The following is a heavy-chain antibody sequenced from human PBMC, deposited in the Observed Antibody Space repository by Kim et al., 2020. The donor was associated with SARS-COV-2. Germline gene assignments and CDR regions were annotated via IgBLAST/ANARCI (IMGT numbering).Heavy chain of an antibody. J-gene: IGHJ3*01. Sequence: SETLSLTCTVSGGSISSGAYYWNWIRQHPGKGLEWIGNIYYSGSTNYNPSLKSRVTISVDTSKKQFSLKLTSMSVADTAVYYCARSRITGFVEWLRKPDALDFWGQGTMVTVAS. D-gene: IGHD3-3*01. CDR2: IYYSGST. CDR3: ARSRITGFVEWLRKPDALDF. V-gene: IGHV4-31*03. CDR1: GGSISSGAYY.